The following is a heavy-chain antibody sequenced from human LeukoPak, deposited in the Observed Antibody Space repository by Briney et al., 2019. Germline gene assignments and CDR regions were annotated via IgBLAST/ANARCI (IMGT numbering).Heavy chain of an antibody. CDR1: GDSISSYH. CDR3: AREYYGSSGYYNDY. V-gene: IGHV4-59*01. D-gene: IGHD3-22*01. CDR2: ISYSGGP. Sequence: SETLSLTCTVSGDSISSYHWSWIRQPPGKGLEWIGYISYSGGPNYSPSHKSRVTISVDTSKNQFSLKLTSVTAADTAVYYCAREYYGSSGYYNDYWGKGTTVTISS. J-gene: IGHJ6*04.